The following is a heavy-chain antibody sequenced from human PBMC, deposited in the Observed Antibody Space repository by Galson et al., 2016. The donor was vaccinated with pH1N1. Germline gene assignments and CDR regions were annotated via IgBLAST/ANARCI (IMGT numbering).Heavy chain of an antibody. V-gene: IGHV3-7*01. CDR1: GYTFSNHW. CDR2: INQDGSVK. D-gene: IGHD4-23*01. CDR3: TRGVPTVGDY. J-gene: IGHJ4*02. Sequence: SLRLSCAASGYTFSNHWMSWVRQAPGKGLEWVANINQDGSVKYYVDSVKGRFTISRDNAKSSLYMQMNSLRAEDTAVYYCTRGVPTVGDYWGQGTLVTVSS.